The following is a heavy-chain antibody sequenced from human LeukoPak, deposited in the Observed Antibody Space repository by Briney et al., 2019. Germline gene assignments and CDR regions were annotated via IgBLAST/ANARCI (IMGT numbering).Heavy chain of an antibody. CDR3: ARAQGVPATYRY. J-gene: IGHJ4*02. CDR1: GGSFSGYY. Sequence: SETLSLTCAVYGGSFSGYYWSWIRQPPGKGLEWIGEINHSGSTNYNPSLKSRVTISVDTSKNQFSLKLSSVTAADTAVYYCARAQGVPATYRYWGQGTLVTVSS. CDR2: INHSGST. V-gene: IGHV4-34*01. D-gene: IGHD2-2*01.